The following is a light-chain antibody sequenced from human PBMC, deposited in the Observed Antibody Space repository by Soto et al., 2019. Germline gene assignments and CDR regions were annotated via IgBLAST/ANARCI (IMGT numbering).Light chain of an antibody. J-gene: IGKJ1*01. CDR1: QSFSATC. Sequence: IVLTQSPGTLSLSPGERATLSCRASQSFSATCLAWYQQKPGQAPRLLIYGASSRATGIPDRFSGSGSGTDFTLTISRLEPEDFAVYYCQQYGSSRTFGQGTKVEIK. V-gene: IGKV3-20*01. CDR2: GAS. CDR3: QQYGSSRT.